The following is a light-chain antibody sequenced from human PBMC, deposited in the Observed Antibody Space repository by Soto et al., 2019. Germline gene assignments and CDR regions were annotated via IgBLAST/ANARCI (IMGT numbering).Light chain of an antibody. J-gene: IGKJ5*01. V-gene: IGKV3-20*01. CDR1: QSVSSSY. CDR2: GAS. Sequence: EILLTQSPGTLSLSPGERATLSCRASQSVSSSYLAWYQQKPGQAPRLLIYGASSRASGIPDRFSGRGSGTDFTLSISRLEPEDFAVYYCQQYGSYPITFGQGTRLEIK. CDR3: QQYGSYPIT.